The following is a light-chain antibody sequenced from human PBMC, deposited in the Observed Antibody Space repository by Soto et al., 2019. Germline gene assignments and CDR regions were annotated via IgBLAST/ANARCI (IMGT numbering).Light chain of an antibody. V-gene: IGKV3-20*01. CDR3: HQYINSPQT. CDR2: GAS. J-gene: IGKJ3*01. CDR1: QSVSRNY. Sequence: EIVLTQSPGTLSLSPGERATLSCRASQSVSRNYLAWYQQKPGQAPRLLIYGASSRATGIPDRFSGSGSGTDFTLTISRQEPQDFAVYYCHQYINSPQTFGPGTKVDIK.